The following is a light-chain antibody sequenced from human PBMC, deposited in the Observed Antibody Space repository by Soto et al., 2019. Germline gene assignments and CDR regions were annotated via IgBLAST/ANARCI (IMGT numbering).Light chain of an antibody. CDR2: KSS. CDR3: QQYDNFPLT. CDR1: QSISSW. Sequence: DIKMTQSPSTLSTYVGDRVIITCRASQSISSWLAWYQQKPGKVPKLLYKSSNLESGVPSRFSGSGSGTEFTLTISSLQPDDFATYYCQQYDNFPLTFGGGTKVDIK. V-gene: IGKV1-5*03. J-gene: IGKJ4*01.